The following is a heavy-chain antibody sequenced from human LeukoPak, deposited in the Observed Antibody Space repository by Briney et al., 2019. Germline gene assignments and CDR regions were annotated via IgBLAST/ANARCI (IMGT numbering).Heavy chain of an antibody. Sequence: SETLSLTCTVSGDSISSSYWSWTRQPAGKGLEWIRRIYSSGITNYNPSLNSRVTMSLDTSKNQFSLKLNSVTAADTALYYCARLNNRVLFYTWGQRTLVTVSS. V-gene: IGHV4-4*07. CDR3: ARLNNRVLFYT. D-gene: IGHD1-14*01. J-gene: IGHJ4*02. CDR1: GDSISSSY. CDR2: IYSSGIT.